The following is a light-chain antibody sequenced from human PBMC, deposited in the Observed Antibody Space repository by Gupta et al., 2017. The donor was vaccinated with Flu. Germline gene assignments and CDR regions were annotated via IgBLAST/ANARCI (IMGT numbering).Light chain of an antibody. J-gene: IGKJ2*01. CDR2: DAS. V-gene: IGKV3-11*01. CDR3: QKRTRWTMYT. Sequence: DSVLTQSPATLSLSPGERATLSCRASQSVSPSLAGYQQKPGQAPRLLIYDASNRPAGIPARCSASGSGTEFTLTISSVEPEEFAVYYCQKRTRWTMYTFGPGTKLEMK. CDR1: QSVSPS.